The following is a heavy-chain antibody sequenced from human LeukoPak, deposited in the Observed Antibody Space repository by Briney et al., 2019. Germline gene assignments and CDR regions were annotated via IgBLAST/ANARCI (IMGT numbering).Heavy chain of an antibody. V-gene: IGHV4-34*01. CDR1: GGSISSYY. CDR2: INHSGST. D-gene: IGHD3-10*01. Sequence: PSETLSLTCTVSGGSISSYYWSWIRQPPGKGLEWIGEINHSGSTKYNPSLKSRVTISRDTSKNQFSLKVSSVTAADTAVYYCARDNEASGSGRKFDYWGQGTLVTVSS. CDR3: ARDNEASGSGRKFDY. J-gene: IGHJ4*02.